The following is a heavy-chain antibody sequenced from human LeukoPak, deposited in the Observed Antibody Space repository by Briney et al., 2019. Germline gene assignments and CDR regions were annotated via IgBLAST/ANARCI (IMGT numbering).Heavy chain of an antibody. D-gene: IGHD3-16*01. CDR3: ARLYTYAYGSPGAFDI. CDR1: GDCISSSNYN. CDR2: IYYSGST. V-gene: IGHV4-39*01. Sequence: KPSETLSLTCTVSGDCISSSNYNWGWIRQPPGKGLEWIGGIYYSGSTYCNPSLKSRVTISVDTSTNQFSLKLSSVTAADTAVSYCARLYTYAYGSPGAFDIWGQGTVVTVSS. J-gene: IGHJ3*02.